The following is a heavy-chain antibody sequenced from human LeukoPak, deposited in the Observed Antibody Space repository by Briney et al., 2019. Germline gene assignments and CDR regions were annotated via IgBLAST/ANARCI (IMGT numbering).Heavy chain of an antibody. CDR3: AKTSGGSRYSYHLDV. V-gene: IGHV3-23*01. Sequence: GGSLRLSCVASGFTFSNYAMTWVRQAPGKGLEWGSDISSSGGDTYYADSVKGRLPISRDNSKNTLFLQMNSLRAEDTAVYYCAKTSGGSRYSYHLDVWGKGATVTVSS. CDR2: ISSSGGDT. CDR1: GFTFSNYA. J-gene: IGHJ6*03. D-gene: IGHD2-15*01.